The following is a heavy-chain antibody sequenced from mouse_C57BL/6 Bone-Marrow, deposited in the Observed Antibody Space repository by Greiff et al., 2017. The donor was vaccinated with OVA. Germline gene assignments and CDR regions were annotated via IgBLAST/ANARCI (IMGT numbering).Heavy chain of an antibody. Sequence: EVKLVESGGGLVKPGGSLKLSCAASGFTFSDYGMHWVRQAPEKGLEWVAYISSGSSTIYYADTVKGRFTISRDNAKNTLFLQMTSLRSEDTAMYYCARSLWPPFAYWGQGTLVTVSA. D-gene: IGHD6-5*01. J-gene: IGHJ3*01. V-gene: IGHV5-17*01. CDR3: ARSLWPPFAY. CDR1: GFTFSDYG. CDR2: ISSGSSTI.